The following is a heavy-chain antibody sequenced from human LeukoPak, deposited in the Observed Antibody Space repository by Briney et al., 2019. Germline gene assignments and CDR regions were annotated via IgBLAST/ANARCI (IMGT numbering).Heavy chain of an antibody. J-gene: IGHJ4*02. D-gene: IGHD6-13*01. Sequence: QPGGSLRLSCAASGFTFSDYAMGWVRQAPGKGLEWVSSISGSGDSPNSAGSVKGRFSISRDNSKSTLYLQMNSLRVEDTAVYYCTKGPPDSSNWYKRTEGWGQGTLVIVSS. V-gene: IGHV3-23*01. CDR3: TKGPPDSSNWYKRTEG. CDR2: ISGSGDSP. CDR1: GFTFSDYA.